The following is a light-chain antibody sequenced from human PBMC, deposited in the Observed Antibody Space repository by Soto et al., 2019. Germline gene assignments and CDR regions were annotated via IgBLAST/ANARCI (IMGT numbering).Light chain of an antibody. Sequence: QSALTQPASVSGSAGQSITISCSGTMRDIGAYNLVSWYQQHPGTAPKLIIYEVRNRPSGISSRFSGSRSGNKAYLTISGLQYEDEGDYYCSAYTARSTLVFGGGTKLTVL. CDR3: SAYTARSTLV. CDR2: EVR. V-gene: IGLV2-14*01. CDR1: MRDIGAYNL. J-gene: IGLJ3*02.